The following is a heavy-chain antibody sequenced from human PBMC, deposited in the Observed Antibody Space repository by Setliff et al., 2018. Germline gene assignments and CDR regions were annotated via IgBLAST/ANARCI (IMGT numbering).Heavy chain of an antibody. CDR2: IIPIFGTA. D-gene: IGHD1-26*01. CDR1: GGTFSSYD. V-gene: IGHV1-69*06. Sequence: SVKVSCKASGGTFSSYDISWVRQAPGQGLEWMGRIIPIFGTANYAQKFQGRVTITADKSTSTAYMELSSLRSEDTAVYYCARVSRTIVAARGFDYWGQGTLVTVSS. CDR3: ARVSRTIVAARGFDY. J-gene: IGHJ4*02.